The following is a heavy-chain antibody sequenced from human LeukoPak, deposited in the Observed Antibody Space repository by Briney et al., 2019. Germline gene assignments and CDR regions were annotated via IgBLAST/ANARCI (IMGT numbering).Heavy chain of an antibody. CDR2: IYPGDSDT. D-gene: IGHD7-27*01. CDR3: ARPHAFGLTGMNAFDI. Sequence: GESLKISCKGSGYSFNTYWIGWVRQMPGKGLEWMGIIYPGDSDTKYSPSFQGQVTSSADKSISTAYLQWSSLKASDTAMYYCARPHAFGLTGMNAFDIWGRGTMVTVSS. CDR1: GYSFNTYW. J-gene: IGHJ3*02. V-gene: IGHV5-51*01.